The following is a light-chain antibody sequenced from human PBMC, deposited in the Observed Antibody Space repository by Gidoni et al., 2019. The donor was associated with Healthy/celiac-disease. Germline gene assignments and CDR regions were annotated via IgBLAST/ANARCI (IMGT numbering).Light chain of an antibody. CDR1: SSDVGGYNY. Sequence: QSALTQPASVSGSPGQSLTISCTGTSSDVGGYNYVSWYQPHPGKATKLMIYDFRNRPSGVSNRFSGSKSGNTASLTSSGLQAEDEADYYCSSYTSSSTLLFGGGTKLTVL. CDR3: SSYTSSSTLL. V-gene: IGLV2-14*01. J-gene: IGLJ2*01. CDR2: DFR.